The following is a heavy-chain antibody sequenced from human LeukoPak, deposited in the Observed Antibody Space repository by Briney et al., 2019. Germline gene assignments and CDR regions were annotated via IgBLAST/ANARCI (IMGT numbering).Heavy chain of an antibody. V-gene: IGHV3-23*01. D-gene: IGHD1-26*01. CDR2: IGGSGVTT. CDR1: GFTFSSYA. J-gene: IGHJ4*02. Sequence: PGGSLRLSCAASGFTFSSYAMSWVRQAPGKGLEWVSPIGGSGVTTYYADSVKGRFTISRDDSKNTLYLQMNSLRAEDTAVYYCAKDLGRYRNNYFDYWGQGTLVTVSS. CDR3: AKDLGRYRNNYFDY.